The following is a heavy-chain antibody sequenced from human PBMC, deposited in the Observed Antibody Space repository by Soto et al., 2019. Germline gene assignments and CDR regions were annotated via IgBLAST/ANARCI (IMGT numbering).Heavy chain of an antibody. CDR2: MNPNSDNT. CDR1: GYTFTSYD. D-gene: IGHD4-17*01. Sequence: ASVKVSCKASGYTFTSYDINWVRQATGQGLEWMGWMNPNSDNTGYAQKFQGRVTMTRNTSISTAYMELSSLRSEDTAVYYCARAHYGGNSDAFDIWGQGTMVTVSS. J-gene: IGHJ3*02. V-gene: IGHV1-8*01. CDR3: ARAHYGGNSDAFDI.